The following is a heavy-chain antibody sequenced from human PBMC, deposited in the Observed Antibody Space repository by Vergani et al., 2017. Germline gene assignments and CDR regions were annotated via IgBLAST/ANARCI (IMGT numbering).Heavy chain of an antibody. CDR3: AGFGRITSRPGN. D-gene: IGHD6-6*01. CDR2: VNRPGSP. J-gene: IGHJ4*02. V-gene: IGHV4-34*01. CDR1: GVSLSGYS. Sequence: QVQLQQWGPGLLKPSETLSLTCDVSGVSLSGYSWTWIRQLPGTGLEWLGEVNRPGSPHYNPSLKSRVTISLDTSKSKFSLEMTSVIAADTAVYYCAGFGRITSRPGNLGQGTRVTVSS.